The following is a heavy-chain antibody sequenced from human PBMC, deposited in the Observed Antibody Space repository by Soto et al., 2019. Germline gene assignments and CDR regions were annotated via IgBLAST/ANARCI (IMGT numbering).Heavy chain of an antibody. J-gene: IGHJ6*03. V-gene: IGHV1-2*04. CDR2: INPNGGVT. Sequence: QVQLVQSGAEVRKPGASVTVSCRSSGDSFNDYYIHWVRQAPGQGFEWLGWINPNGGVTKYAQKYQGWVSMTRDTSIRTVYMQLSRLRSDDTAVYYCARKSGGATDTLGYYYFYMDVWGTGTTVTVSS. D-gene: IGHD1-26*01. CDR1: GDSFNDYY. CDR3: ARKSGGATDTLGYYYFYMDV.